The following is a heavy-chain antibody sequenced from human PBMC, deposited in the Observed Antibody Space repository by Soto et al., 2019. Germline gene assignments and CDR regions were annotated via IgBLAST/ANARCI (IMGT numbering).Heavy chain of an antibody. CDR3: ATSVNSAMAFDY. V-gene: IGHV1-46*01. CDR2: INPNGGST. D-gene: IGHD5-18*01. Sequence: ASVKVSYKXSGYTFTHYYIHWVRQAPGQGLEWMGIINPNGGSTTYAQKFRAGFTMTRDTSTSTVYVELSSLRSEDSAVYYCATSVNSAMAFDYWGQGTLVTVSS. J-gene: IGHJ4*02. CDR1: GYTFTHYY.